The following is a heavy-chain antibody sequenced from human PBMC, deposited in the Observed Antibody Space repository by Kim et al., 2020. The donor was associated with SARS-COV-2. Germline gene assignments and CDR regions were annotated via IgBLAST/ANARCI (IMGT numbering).Heavy chain of an antibody. CDR1: GFTFSNAW. Sequence: GGSLRLSCAASGFTFSNAWMSWVRQAPGKGLEWAGRIKSKTDVGTTDYAAPVNGRFTISRHDSKITLYLQMNSLKTEDTAVYYCTTSGTYWCQGTLVTVSS. CDR2: IKSKTDVGTT. J-gene: IGHJ4*02. CDR3: TTSGTY. V-gene: IGHV3-15*01.